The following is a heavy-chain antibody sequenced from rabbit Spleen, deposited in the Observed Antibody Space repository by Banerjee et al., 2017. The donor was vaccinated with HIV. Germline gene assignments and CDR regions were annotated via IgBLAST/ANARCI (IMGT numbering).Heavy chain of an antibody. CDR1: GFSFSSSYY. V-gene: IGHV1S45*01. J-gene: IGHJ4*01. CDR3: VRDLGYDDYSEKGYFNL. Sequence: QEQLVESGGDLVKPEGSLTLTCKASGFSFSSSYYMCWVRQAPGKGLEWIGCIYTGNVKTYYASWAKGRFTISKASSTTVTLQMTSLTVADTATYFCVRDLGYDDYSEKGYFNLWGQGTLVTVS. CDR2: IYTGNVKT. D-gene: IGHD2-1*01.